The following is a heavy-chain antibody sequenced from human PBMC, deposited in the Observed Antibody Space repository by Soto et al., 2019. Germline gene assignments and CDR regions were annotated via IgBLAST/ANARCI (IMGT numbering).Heavy chain of an antibody. CDR2: IYPGDSDT. D-gene: IGHD2-2*01. J-gene: IGHJ6*02. CDR1: GYSFTSYW. Sequence: PGESLKISCKGSGYSFTSYWIGWVRQMPGKGLEWMGIIYPGDSDTRYSPSFQGQVTISADKSISTAYLQWSSLKASDTAMYYCARHYCSSTSCYPVYYYYYGMDVWGQGTKVTVSS. CDR3: ARHYCSSTSCYPVYYYYYGMDV. V-gene: IGHV5-51*01.